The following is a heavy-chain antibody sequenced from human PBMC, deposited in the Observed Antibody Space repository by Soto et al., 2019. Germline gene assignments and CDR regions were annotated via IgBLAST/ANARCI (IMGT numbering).Heavy chain of an antibody. CDR2: ISSSSGYI. CDR1: GFTFSSYS. CDR3: ARGYYILTGYQKGYF. V-gene: IGHV3-21*01. J-gene: IGHJ4*02. D-gene: IGHD3-9*01. Sequence: GGSLRLSCAASGFTFSSYSMNWVRQAPGKGLEWVSSISSSSGYIYYADSVKGRFTISRNNAKNSLYLQMNSLRAEDTAVYYCARGYYILTGYQKGYFWGQGTLVTVSS.